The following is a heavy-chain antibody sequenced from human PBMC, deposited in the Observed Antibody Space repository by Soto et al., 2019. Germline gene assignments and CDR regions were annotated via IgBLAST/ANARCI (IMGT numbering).Heavy chain of an antibody. CDR2: ISSSGSSI. V-gene: IGHV3-48*01. D-gene: IGHD1-1*01. J-gene: IGHJ4*02. CDR3: ARSRYNDY. Sequence: EVQLVESGGGLVQPGGSLRLSCAASGFTFSTYSMNWDRQAPGKGLEWLSYISSSGSSISYRDSVRGRFTISRDNAKNSLYLQIDSLGAEDTAVYYCARSRYNDYWGQGTLVTVSS. CDR1: GFTFSTYS.